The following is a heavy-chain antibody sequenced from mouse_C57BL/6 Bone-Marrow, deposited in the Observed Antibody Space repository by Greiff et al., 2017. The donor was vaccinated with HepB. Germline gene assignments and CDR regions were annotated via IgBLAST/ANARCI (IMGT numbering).Heavy chain of an antibody. CDR3: ARDAFPITTVVEGWYFDV. CDR2: SRNKANDYTT. Sequence: EVQLVESGGGLVQSGRSLRLSCATSGFTFSDFYMEWVRQAPGKGLEWIAASRNKANDYTTEYSASVKGRFIVSRDTSQSILYLQMNALRAEDTAIYYCARDAFPITTVVEGWYFDVWGTGTTVTVSS. D-gene: IGHD1-1*01. CDR1: GFTFSDFY. J-gene: IGHJ1*03. V-gene: IGHV7-1*01.